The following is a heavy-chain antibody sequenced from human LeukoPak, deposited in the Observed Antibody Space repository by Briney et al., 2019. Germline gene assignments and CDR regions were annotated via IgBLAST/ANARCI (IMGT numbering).Heavy chain of an antibody. D-gene: IGHD4-11*01. Sequence: SGGSLRLSCAASGFTFTAYTINWVRQAPGKGLEWVAFIRYDGSNKYYADSVKGRFTISRDNSKNTLYLQMNSLRAEDTAVYYCAKLHDYWGQGTLVTVSS. CDR3: AKLHDY. CDR2: IRYDGSNK. J-gene: IGHJ4*02. CDR1: GFTFTAYT. V-gene: IGHV3-30*02.